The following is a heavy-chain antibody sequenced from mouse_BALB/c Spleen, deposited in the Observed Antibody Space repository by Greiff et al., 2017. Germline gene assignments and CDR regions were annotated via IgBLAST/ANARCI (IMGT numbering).Heavy chain of an antibody. CDR1: GFTFSSYA. V-gene: IGHV5-6-5*01. J-gene: IGHJ2*01. CDR2: ISSGGST. CDR3: AREGIGYFDY. Sequence: EVQVVESGGGLVKPGGSLKLSCAASGFTFSSYAMSWVRQTPEKRLEWVASISSGGSTYYPDSVKGRFTISRDNARNLLYLQMSSLRSEDTAMYYCAREGIGYFDYWGQGTTLTVSS.